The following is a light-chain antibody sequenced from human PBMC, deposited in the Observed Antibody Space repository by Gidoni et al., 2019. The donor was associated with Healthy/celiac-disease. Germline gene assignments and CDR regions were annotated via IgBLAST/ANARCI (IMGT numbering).Light chain of an antibody. J-gene: IGKJ1*01. Sequence: DIQMTQSPSTLSASVGYRVTITCRDSQSIISRLAWYQKKPGNAPKLLIYKASSLESGVPARFSGSGSGTEFTLTISSLQPDDFATYYCQQYYSYPLTFGQGTKVEIK. CDR2: KAS. CDR1: QSIISR. CDR3: QQYYSYPLT. V-gene: IGKV1-5*03.